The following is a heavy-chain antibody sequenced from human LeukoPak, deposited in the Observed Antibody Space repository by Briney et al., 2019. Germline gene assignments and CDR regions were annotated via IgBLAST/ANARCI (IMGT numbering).Heavy chain of an antibody. V-gene: IGHV4-59*08. J-gene: IGHJ3*02. CDR2: VFYTGYT. D-gene: IGHD3-22*01. Sequence: SETLSLTCTVSGGSINNYYWSWVRQPPGKGLEWIGYVFYTGYTHYNPSLKSRVTISVDTSKNQFSLKLSSVTAADTAVYYCARSQTYYYDSSAFDIWGQGTMVTVSS. CDR3: ARSQTYYYDSSAFDI. CDR1: GGSINNYY.